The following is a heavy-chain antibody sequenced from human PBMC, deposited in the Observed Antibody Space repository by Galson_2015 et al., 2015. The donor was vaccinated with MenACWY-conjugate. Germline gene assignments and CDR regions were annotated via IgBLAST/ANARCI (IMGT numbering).Heavy chain of an antibody. CDR1: GFSLGDYT. D-gene: IGHD3-22*01. J-gene: IGHJ4*02. V-gene: IGHV3-49*04. CDR3: TSRLIGVIAAFDY. Sequence: SLRLSCATSGFSLGDYTLSWVRQAPGKGLEWVGFIRSKGFGETTEYAAPVKDRFTITRDDSTRIAYLQMNSLKTDDTAVYYCTSRLIGVIAAFDYWGQGTLVTVSS. CDR2: IRSKGFGETT.